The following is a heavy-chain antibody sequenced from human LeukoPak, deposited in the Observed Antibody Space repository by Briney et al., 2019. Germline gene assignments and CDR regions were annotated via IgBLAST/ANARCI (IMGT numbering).Heavy chain of an antibody. CDR2: ISGSGGST. CDR1: GFTFSNYA. CDR3: AKDPYGSGTPGGFFDY. D-gene: IGHD3-10*01. V-gene: IGHV3-23*01. Sequence: PGGSLRLSCAASGFTFSNYAMNWVRQAPGKGLGWVSVISGSGGSTYYADSVKGRFTISRDNSENTLYLQMNSLRANDTAMYYCAKDPYGSGTPGGFFDYWGQGTLVTVSS. J-gene: IGHJ4*02.